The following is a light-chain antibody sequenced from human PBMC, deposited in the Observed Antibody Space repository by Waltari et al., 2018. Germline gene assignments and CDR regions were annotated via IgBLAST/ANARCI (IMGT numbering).Light chain of an antibody. CDR1: SSNIGGFRF. CDR2: EVN. Sequence: QSALTQPPSASGSLGQSVTISCTGTSSNIGGFRFVSWYQQHPGKAPKLIIFEVNKRPSGVPDRFSCSKSGNTASLTVSGLQPEDEAEYFCSSFAGFNNVIFGVGTKVTVL. J-gene: IGLJ2*01. CDR3: SSFAGFNNVI. V-gene: IGLV2-8*01.